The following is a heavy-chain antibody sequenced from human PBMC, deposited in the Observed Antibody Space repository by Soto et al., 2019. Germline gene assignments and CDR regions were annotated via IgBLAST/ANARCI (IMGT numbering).Heavy chain of an antibody. D-gene: IGHD3-3*01. J-gene: IGHJ6*02. CDR1: VFTFSRYA. Sequence: WSLRLSCSASVFTFSRYAMHWFRQAPGKGLEWVAVISYDGSNKYYADSVKGRFTISRDNSKNTLYLQMNSLRAEDTAVYYCARKPINDFWSGYPFGMDVWGQGTTVTVSS. CDR3: ARKPINDFWSGYPFGMDV. CDR2: ISYDGSNK. V-gene: IGHV3-30-3*01.